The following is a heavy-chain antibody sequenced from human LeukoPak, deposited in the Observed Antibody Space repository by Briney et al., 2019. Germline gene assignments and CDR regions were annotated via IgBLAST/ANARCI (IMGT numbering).Heavy chain of an antibody. Sequence: GGSLRLSCAASGFTFSTYSMNWVRQTPGKGLEWVSSISGGSEYIYYTDSVKSRFTISRDNAKNSLYLQMSSLRADDTAVYYCASGIYYASVHTWSPVWGQGTLVTVS. D-gene: IGHD3-10*01. CDR1: GFTFSTYS. CDR2: ISGGSEYI. CDR3: ASGIYYASVHTWSPV. J-gene: IGHJ4*02. V-gene: IGHV3-21*01.